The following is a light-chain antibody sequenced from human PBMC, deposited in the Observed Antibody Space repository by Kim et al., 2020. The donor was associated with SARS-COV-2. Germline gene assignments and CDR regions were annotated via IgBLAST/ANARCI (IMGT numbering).Light chain of an antibody. CDR3: GAWDDSLSGWV. V-gene: IGLV1-47*01. Sequence: QSVLTQPPSASETPGQRVTISCSGSNSNIGNYYVYWYQVFPRMAPKLLIYRNNQRSSGVPDRFSDSKSGTSASLAISGLRSEDEADYYCGAWDDSLSGWVFGGGTQLTVL. CDR2: RNN. CDR1: NSNIGNYY. J-gene: IGLJ3*02.